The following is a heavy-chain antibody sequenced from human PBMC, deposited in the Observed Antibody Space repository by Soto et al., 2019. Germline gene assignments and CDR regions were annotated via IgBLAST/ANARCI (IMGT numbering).Heavy chain of an antibody. V-gene: IGHV4-34*01. CDR1: GGSFSGYY. CDR2: INHSGST. Sequence: QVQLQQWGAGLLKPSETLSLTCAVYGGSFSGYYWSWIRQPPGKGLEWIGEINHSGSTNYNPSLKSRVTISVGTSKNQFSLKLSSVTAADTAVYYCARRVSIAAAGLLDYWGQGTLVTVSS. J-gene: IGHJ4*02. CDR3: ARRVSIAAAGLLDY. D-gene: IGHD6-13*01.